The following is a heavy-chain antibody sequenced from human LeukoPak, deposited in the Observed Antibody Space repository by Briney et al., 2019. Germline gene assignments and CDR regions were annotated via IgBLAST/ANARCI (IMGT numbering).Heavy chain of an antibody. CDR1: GGSLSSGSYY. D-gene: IGHD3-3*01. CDR2: INTSGST. V-gene: IGHV4-61*02. J-gene: IGHJ6*03. Sequence: SQTLSLTCTVSGGSLSSGSYYWSWIRQPAGKGLEWIGRINTSGSTNYNPPLKSRVTISVDTSKNQFSLKLSSVTAADTAVYYCARRRPYDFWSGQDPANYYYMDVWGKGTTVTVSS. CDR3: ARRRPYDFWSGQDPANYYYMDV.